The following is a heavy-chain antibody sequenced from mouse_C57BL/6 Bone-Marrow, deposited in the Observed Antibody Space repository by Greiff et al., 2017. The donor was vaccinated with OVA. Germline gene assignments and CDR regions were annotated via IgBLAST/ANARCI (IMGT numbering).Heavy chain of an antibody. J-gene: IGHJ1*03. CDR2: IDPSDSET. V-gene: IGHV1-52*01. Sequence: QVQLQQPGAELVRPGSSVKLSCKASGYTFTSYWMHWVKQRPIQGLEWIGNIDPSDSETHYNQKFKDKATLTVDKSSSTAYMQLSSLTSEDSAVYYGARKRGYRNYDWYFDVWGTGTTVTVSS. CDR1: GYTFTSYW. D-gene: IGHD2-5*01. CDR3: ARKRGYRNYDWYFDV.